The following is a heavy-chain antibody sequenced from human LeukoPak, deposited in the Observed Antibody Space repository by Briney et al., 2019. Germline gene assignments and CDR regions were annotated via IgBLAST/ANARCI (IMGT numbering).Heavy chain of an antibody. CDR2: IYHSGST. CDR1: GGSLSGSNW. CDR3: ARGDGVAGYDY. D-gene: IGHD6-19*01. J-gene: IGHJ4*02. V-gene: IGHV4-4*02. Sequence: SDTLSLTCAVSGGSLSGSNWWSWVRQPPGKGLEWIGEIYHSGSTNYNPSLKSRVTISVDKSKNQFSLKLSSVTDAHTAVYYCARGDGVAGYDYWGQGTLVAVSS.